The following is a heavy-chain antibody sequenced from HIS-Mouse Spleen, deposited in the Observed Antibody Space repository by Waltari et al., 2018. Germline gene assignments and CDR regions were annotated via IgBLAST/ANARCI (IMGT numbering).Heavy chain of an antibody. J-gene: IGHJ1*01. CDR1: GYSFTSYW. V-gene: IGHV5-51*03. CDR2: IFPGDPDT. D-gene: IGHD6-13*01. CDR3: ARLRYSSSWLEYFQH. Sequence: EVQLVQSGAEVKKPGESLTISCKGSGYSFTSYWIGWVRQLPGKGLDWMGIIFPGDPDTRYSPSFQGQVTISADKSISTAYLQWSSLKASDTAMYYCARLRYSSSWLEYFQHWGQGTLVTVSS.